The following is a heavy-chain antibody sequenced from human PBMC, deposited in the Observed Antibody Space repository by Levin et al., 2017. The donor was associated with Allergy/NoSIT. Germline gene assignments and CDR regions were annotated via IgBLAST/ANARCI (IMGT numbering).Heavy chain of an antibody. V-gene: IGHV3-21*01. D-gene: IGHD6-13*01. CDR3: ARDQSGGIAAAGTIFDY. CDR1: GFTFSSYS. J-gene: IGHJ4*02. Sequence: GESLKISCAASGFTFSSYSMNWVRQAPGKGLEWVSSISSSSSYIYYADSVKGRFTISRDNAKNSRYLQMNSLRAEDTAGYYCARDQSGGIAAAGTIFDYWGQGTLVTVSS. CDR2: ISSSSSYI.